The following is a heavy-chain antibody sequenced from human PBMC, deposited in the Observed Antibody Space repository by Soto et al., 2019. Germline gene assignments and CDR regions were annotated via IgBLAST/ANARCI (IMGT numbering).Heavy chain of an antibody. CDR1: GGSISSGNYY. D-gene: IGHD3-10*01. Sequence: QVQLQESGPGLVKPSQTLSLTCTVSGGSISSGNYYWSWIRQPPGKGLEWIGYIFYSGTTYYNPSLKSRVTMSVGTSNNQFSLKPSSVIAADTAVYYCARDSGWFGEFHYYYNGMDVWGQGTTVTVS. CDR3: ARDSGWFGEFHYYYNGMDV. V-gene: IGHV4-30-4*01. CDR2: IFYSGTT. J-gene: IGHJ6*02.